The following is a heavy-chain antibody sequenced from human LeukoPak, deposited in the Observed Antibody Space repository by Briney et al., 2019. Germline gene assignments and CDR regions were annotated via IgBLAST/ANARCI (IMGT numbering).Heavy chain of an antibody. CDR2: IYYSGST. J-gene: IGHJ3*02. CDR1: GGSISSSSYY. D-gene: IGHD3-22*01. Sequence: SETLSLTCTVSGGSISSSSYYWGWIRQPPGKGLEWIGSIYYSGSTYYNPSLKSRVTILVDTSKNQFSLKLSSVTAADTAVYYCARAETMIVLFDAFDIWGQGTMVTVSS. CDR3: ARAETMIVLFDAFDI. V-gene: IGHV4-39*07.